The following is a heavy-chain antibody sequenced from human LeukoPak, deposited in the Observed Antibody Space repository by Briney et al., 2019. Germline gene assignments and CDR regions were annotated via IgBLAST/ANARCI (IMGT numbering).Heavy chain of an antibody. J-gene: IGHJ4*02. V-gene: IGHV3-23*01. Sequence: PGRSLRLSCAASGFTFTSYAMSWVRHAPGKGLESVSGISGCGGNTYYADSGKGRFTISGDNSNNTLYLQMNSLRAEDTAVYYCARHPRGRWYVFDYWGRGTLVTVST. CDR1: GFTFTSYA. D-gene: IGHD6-13*01. CDR3: ARHPRGRWYVFDY. CDR2: ISGCGGNT.